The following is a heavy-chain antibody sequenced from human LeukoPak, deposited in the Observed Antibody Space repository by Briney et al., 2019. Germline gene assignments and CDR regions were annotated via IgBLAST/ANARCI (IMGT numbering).Heavy chain of an antibody. CDR3: EREGGWGIYYTGDSFDY. CDR1: GFTFNIYG. CDR2: IDTDGSST. V-gene: IGHV3-74*01. J-gene: IGHJ4*02. Sequence: PGGSLRLSCAASGFTFNIYGMHWVRQAPGKGLVWVSRIDTDGSSTSYADSVKGRFTISRDNAKNSLYLQMNSLRAEDTAVYYWEREGGWGIYYTGDSFDYWAREPRVTVPS. D-gene: IGHD3-10*01.